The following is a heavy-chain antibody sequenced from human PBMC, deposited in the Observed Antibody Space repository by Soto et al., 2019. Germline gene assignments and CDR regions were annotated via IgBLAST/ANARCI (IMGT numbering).Heavy chain of an antibody. Sequence: PSETLSLTCTVSGGSISSYYWSWIRQPPGKGLEWIGYIYYSGSTNYNPSLKSRVTISVDTSKNQFSLKLSSVTAADTAVYYCARQTSSPGNWFDPWGQGTLVTVSS. D-gene: IGHD6-13*01. V-gene: IGHV4-59*08. CDR2: IYYSGST. J-gene: IGHJ5*02. CDR1: GGSISSYY. CDR3: ARQTSSPGNWFDP.